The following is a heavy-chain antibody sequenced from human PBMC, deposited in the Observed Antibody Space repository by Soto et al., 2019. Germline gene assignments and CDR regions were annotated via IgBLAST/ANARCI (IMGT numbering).Heavy chain of an antibody. Sequence: QVQLEQSGAGVQKPGSSVKVSCKASGGTLSDHGVAWLRQAPGQGLEWMGGTIPVFNAPKYATTFQGRVTNAANKSTNIAYRELSSLTSVDTALYYFARGVFDSGYHYTGRSACDIVGQWTIFLVSP. CDR1: GGTLSDHG. CDR3: ARGVFDSGYHYTGRSACDI. D-gene: IGHD3-22*01. V-gene: IGHV1-69*06. CDR2: TIPVFNAP. J-gene: IGHJ3*02.